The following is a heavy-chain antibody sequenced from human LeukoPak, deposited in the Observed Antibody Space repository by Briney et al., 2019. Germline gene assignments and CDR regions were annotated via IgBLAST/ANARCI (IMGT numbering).Heavy chain of an antibody. D-gene: IGHD6-19*01. CDR3: ARGGGSGGWTPLASYNWFDP. CDR2: IYYRGSK. V-gene: IGHV4-59*01. J-gene: IGHJ5*02. CDR1: GGSISRYY. Sequence: SSETLSLTCTVAGGSISRYYWSWVRQPAGEGREWVGYIYYRGSKNYNPSLKSRVTISVKTSKNQFSLKLSSVTAAATAVYYCARGGGSGGWTPLASYNWFDPWGQGTLVTVSS.